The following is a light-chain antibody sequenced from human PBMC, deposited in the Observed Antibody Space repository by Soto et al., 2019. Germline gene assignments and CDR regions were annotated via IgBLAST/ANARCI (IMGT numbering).Light chain of an antibody. CDR2: AAS. CDR1: QSISIY. J-gene: IGKJ4*01. Sequence: DIQMTQSPSSLSASVGDRVTITCRASQSISIYLNWYQQKPGEAPNLLIYAASSLQSGVPSRFSGSGSGTDFTLTIRSLQPEDFATYYCRQSYSTSLTYSTSLTFGGGTKVEIK. V-gene: IGKV1-39*01. CDR3: RQSYSTSLTYSTSLT.